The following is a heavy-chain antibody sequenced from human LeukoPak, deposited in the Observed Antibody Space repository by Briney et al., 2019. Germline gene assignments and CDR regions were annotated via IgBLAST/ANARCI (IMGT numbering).Heavy chain of an antibody. CDR2: IY. D-gene: IGHD5-24*01. Sequence: GESLKISCKGSGYNFTSYWIGWVRQMPGKGLEWMGIIYSPSFQGQVTISADKSISTAYLQWSSLKASDTAMYYCATRGGYNLGAEYWGQGTLVTVSS. CDR3: ATRGGYNLGAEY. CDR1: GYNFTSYW. J-gene: IGHJ4*02. V-gene: IGHV5-51*01.